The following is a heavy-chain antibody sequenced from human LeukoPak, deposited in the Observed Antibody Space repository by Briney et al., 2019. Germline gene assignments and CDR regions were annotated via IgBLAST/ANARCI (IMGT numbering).Heavy chain of an antibody. D-gene: IGHD3-3*01. CDR3: ARTPDFWSGYYTDY. V-gene: IGHV1-18*01. CDR2: ISAYNGNT. CDR1: GYTFTSYG. J-gene: IGHJ4*02. Sequence: ASVNVSCKASGYTFTSYGISWVRQAPGQGLEWMGWISAYNGNTNYAQKLQGRVTMTTDTSTSTAYMELRSLRSDDTAVYYCARTPDFWSGYYTDYWGQGTLVTVSS.